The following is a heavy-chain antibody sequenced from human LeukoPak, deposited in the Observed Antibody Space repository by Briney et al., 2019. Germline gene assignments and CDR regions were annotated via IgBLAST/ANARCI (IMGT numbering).Heavy chain of an antibody. CDR1: GFTFSSYS. CDR2: ISSSSSYI. J-gene: IGHJ4*02. V-gene: IGHV3-21*01. CDR3: ARSYGDYYDSSGYYQQYVDY. D-gene: IGHD3-22*01. Sequence: GGSLRLSCAASGFTFSSYSMDWVRQAPGKGLEWVSSISSSSSYIYYADSVKGRFTISRDNAKNSLYLQMNSLRAEDTAVYYCARSYGDYYDSSGYYQQYVDYWGQGTLVTVSS.